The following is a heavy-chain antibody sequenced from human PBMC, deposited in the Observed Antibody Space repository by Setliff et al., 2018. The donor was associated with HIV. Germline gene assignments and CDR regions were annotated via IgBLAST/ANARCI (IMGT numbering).Heavy chain of an antibody. CDR1: GGSISSHY. CDR2: IYTSGNT. V-gene: IGHV4-4*07. D-gene: IGHD4-17*01. Sequence: SETLSLTCTVSGGSISSHYWSWIRQPAGKGLEWIGRIYTSGNTNYNPPLKSRVTLSVDTSKHQFSLKLSSVTAADTAVYYCARVQMAYAAFDVWGQGTMVTVSS. CDR3: ARVQMAYAAFDV. J-gene: IGHJ3*01.